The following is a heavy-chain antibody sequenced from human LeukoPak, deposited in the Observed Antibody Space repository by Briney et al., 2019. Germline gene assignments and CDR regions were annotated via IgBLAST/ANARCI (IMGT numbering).Heavy chain of an antibody. Sequence: SETLSLTCTVSGGSISSYYWSWIRQPAGKGLEWIGRIYTSGSTNYNPSLKSRVTMSVDTSKNQFSLKLSSVTAADTAVYYCARGDLGFLERDLGHYGMDVWGQGTTVTVSS. CDR2: IYTSGST. CDR3: ARGDLGFLERDLGHYGMDV. D-gene: IGHD3-3*01. J-gene: IGHJ6*02. CDR1: GGSISSYY. V-gene: IGHV4-4*07.